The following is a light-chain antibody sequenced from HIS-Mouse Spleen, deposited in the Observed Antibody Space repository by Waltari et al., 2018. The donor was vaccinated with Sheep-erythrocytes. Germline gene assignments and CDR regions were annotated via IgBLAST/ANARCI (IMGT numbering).Light chain of an antibody. J-gene: IGKJ4*01. CDR3: QQSYSTPPT. V-gene: IGKV1-39*01. CDR2: AAS. CDR1: QSISSY. Sequence: DIQMTQSQSSLSASLGDRVTITCRASQSISSYLNWYQQKPGKAPKLLIYAASSLQSGVPSRFSGSGSGTDFTLTISSLQPEDFATYYCQQSYSTPPTFGGGTKVEIK.